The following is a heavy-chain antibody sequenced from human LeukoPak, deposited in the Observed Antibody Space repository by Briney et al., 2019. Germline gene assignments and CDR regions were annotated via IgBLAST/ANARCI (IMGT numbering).Heavy chain of an antibody. CDR3: AGVPYYYYGMDV. Sequence: GGSLRLSCAASGFTFSSYAMSWVRQAPGKGLEWVSAISGSGGSTYYADSVKGRFTISRDNSKNTLYLQMNSLRAEDTAVYYCAGVPYYYYGMDVWGQGTTVTVSS. V-gene: IGHV3-23*01. J-gene: IGHJ6*02. CDR2: ISGSGGST. CDR1: GFTFSSYA.